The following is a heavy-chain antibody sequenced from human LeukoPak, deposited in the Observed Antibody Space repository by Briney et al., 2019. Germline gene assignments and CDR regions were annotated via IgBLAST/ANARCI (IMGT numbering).Heavy chain of an antibody. D-gene: IGHD1-26*01. CDR1: GFTFSNYA. V-gene: IGHV3-23*01. Sequence: GGSLRLSCAGSGFTFSNYAMTWVRQAPGKGLECVSSVSGSGRNTFYPDSVEGRFTISRDNSKNTVSLQMNSLRADDTAVYYCVKSRRVGANQRGLFDYWGQGTLVTVSP. CDR3: VKSRRVGANQRGLFDY. J-gene: IGHJ4*02. CDR2: VSGSGRNT.